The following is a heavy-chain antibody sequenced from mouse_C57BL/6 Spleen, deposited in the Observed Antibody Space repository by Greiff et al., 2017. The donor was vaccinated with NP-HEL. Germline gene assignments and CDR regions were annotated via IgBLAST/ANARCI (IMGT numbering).Heavy chain of an antibody. V-gene: IGHV5-17*01. CDR2: ISSGSSTI. Sequence: EVHLVESGGGLVKPGGSLKLSCAASGFTFSGYGMHWVRQAPEKGLEWVAYISSGSSTIYYADTVKGRFTFSRDNAKNTLVLQMTSLRSEDTAMYYYARRAMDYWGQGTSVTVSS. CDR1: GFTFSGYG. J-gene: IGHJ4*01. CDR3: ARRAMDY.